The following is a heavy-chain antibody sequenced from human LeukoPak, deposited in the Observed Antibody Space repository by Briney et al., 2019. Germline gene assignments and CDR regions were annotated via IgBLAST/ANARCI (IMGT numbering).Heavy chain of an antibody. CDR2: IYSAGGT. CDR1: GFTVSNNY. CDR3: VRNSGELGA. V-gene: IGHV3-53*01. Sequence: PGGSLRLSCAASGFTVSNNYMSWVRRAAGKGLEWVALIYSAGGTYYADSVKGRFTISRDNSKNTLPLQMNSLRAEDTAVYYCVRNSGELGAWGQGTLVTVSS. D-gene: IGHD2-21*01. J-gene: IGHJ5*02.